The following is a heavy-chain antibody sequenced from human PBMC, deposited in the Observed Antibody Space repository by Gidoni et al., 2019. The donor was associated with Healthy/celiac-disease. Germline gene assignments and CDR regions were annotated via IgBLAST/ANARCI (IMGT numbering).Heavy chain of an antibody. CDR1: GYTFTSYY. V-gene: IGHV1-46*01. CDR2: INPSGGST. CDR3: ARDESAAAPDNWFDP. Sequence: QVQLVQSGAEVKKPGASVKVSCKASGYTFTSYYMHWVRQAPGQGLEWMGIINPSGGSTSYAQKFQGRVTMTRDTSTSTVYMELSSLRSEDTAVYYCARDESAAAPDNWFDPWGQGTLVTVSS. D-gene: IGHD2-2*01. J-gene: IGHJ5*02.